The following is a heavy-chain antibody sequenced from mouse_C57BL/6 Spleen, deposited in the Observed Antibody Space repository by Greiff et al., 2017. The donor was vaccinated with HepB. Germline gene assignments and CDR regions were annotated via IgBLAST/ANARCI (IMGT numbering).Heavy chain of an antibody. D-gene: IGHD1-1*01. CDR3: AREGPYGSSYDWFAY. V-gene: IGHV5-4*01. CDR2: ISDGGSYT. CDR1: GFTFSSYA. Sequence: EVQVVESGGGLVKPGGSLKLSCAASGFTFSSYAMSWVRQTPEKRLEWVATISDGGSYTYYPDNVKGRFTISRDNAKNNLYLQMSHLKSEDTAMYYCAREGPYGSSYDWFAYWGQGTLVTVSA. J-gene: IGHJ3*01.